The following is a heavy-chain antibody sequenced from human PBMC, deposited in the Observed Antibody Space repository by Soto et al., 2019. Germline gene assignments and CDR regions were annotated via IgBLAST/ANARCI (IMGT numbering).Heavy chain of an antibody. CDR1: GFTFSSHG. D-gene: IGHD5-18*01. Sequence: QVQLVESGGGVVQPGRSLRLSCAASGFTFSSHGLHWVRQAPGKGLEWVAVISYDGSNQYYADSVKGRFTISRDNSKNTLYLEMSSLRAEDTAVYYCAKDPSRGYSYGYYFDYWGQGTLVTVSS. J-gene: IGHJ4*02. V-gene: IGHV3-30*18. CDR2: ISYDGSNQ. CDR3: AKDPSRGYSYGYYFDY.